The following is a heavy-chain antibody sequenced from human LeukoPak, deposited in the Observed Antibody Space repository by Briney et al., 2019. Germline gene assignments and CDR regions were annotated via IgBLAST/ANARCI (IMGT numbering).Heavy chain of an antibody. Sequence: PSQTLSLTCTVSGGSISSGSYYWSWIRQPAGKGLEWIGRIYTSGSTNYNPSLKSRVTISVDTSKNQFSLKLSSVTAADTAVYYCARDLGVRGGNWFDPWGQGTLVTVSS. D-gene: IGHD3-16*01. CDR2: IYTSGST. J-gene: IGHJ5*02. V-gene: IGHV4-61*02. CDR3: ARDLGVRGGNWFDP. CDR1: GGSISSGSYY.